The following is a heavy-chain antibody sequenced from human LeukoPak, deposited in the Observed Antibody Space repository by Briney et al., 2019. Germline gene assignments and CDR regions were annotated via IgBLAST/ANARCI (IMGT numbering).Heavy chain of an antibody. V-gene: IGHV3-21*01. D-gene: IGHD3/OR15-3a*01. J-gene: IGHJ6*02. CDR2: ISSSTSYM. Sequence: PGGSLRLSCAASGFTLSTYSMSWVRQAPGKGLEWVSSISSSTSYMYYADSVKGRFTISRDNAKNSLYLQMNSLRAEDTAVYYCARGGVGLVIIPGWEYDYYGLDVWGQGTTVTVSS. CDR3: ARGGVGLVIIPGWEYDYYGLDV. CDR1: GFTLSTYS.